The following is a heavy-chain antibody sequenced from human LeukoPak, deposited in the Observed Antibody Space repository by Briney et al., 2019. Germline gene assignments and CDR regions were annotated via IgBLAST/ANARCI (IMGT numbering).Heavy chain of an antibody. Sequence: KPSETLSLTCTVSGGSISSYYCSWIRQPPGKGLEWIGYIYYSGSTDYNPSLKSRVTISVDTSKNQFSLKLSSVTAADTAVYYCARGPDWFDPWGQGTLVTVSS. J-gene: IGHJ5*02. V-gene: IGHV4-59*01. CDR3: ARGPDWFDP. CDR2: IYYSGST. CDR1: GGSISSYY.